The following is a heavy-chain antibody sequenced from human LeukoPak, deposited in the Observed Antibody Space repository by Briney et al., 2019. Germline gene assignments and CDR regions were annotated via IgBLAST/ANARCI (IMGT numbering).Heavy chain of an antibody. CDR3: ARMYYYDSSGLTWGFDY. CDR1: GFTISSNY. V-gene: IGHV3-53*01. D-gene: IGHD3-22*01. CDR2: IYSGGST. Sequence: GASLRLSCAASGFTISSNYMSWVRQPPGEGVEWFSVIYSGGSTYYADSVKGRFTISRDNSKNTLYLQMNSLRAEDTAVYYCARMYYYDSSGLTWGFDYWGQGTLGTVSS. J-gene: IGHJ4*02.